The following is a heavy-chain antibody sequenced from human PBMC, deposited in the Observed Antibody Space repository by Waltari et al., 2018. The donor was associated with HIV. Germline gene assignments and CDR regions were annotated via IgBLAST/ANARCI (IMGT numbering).Heavy chain of an antibody. CDR2: NNPNSGGT. V-gene: IGHV1-2*02. CDR3: ARVQDYGDAGGAFDI. J-gene: IGHJ3*02. Sequence: QVQLVQSGAEVKKPGASVKVSCKASGYTFTGYYMHWVRQAPGKGLEWRGRNNPNSGGTNYEQKFKGRGTMTRDTSISTAYMELSRLRSDDTAVYYCARVQDYGDAGGAFDIWGQGTMVTVSS. CDR1: GYTFTGYY. D-gene: IGHD4-17*01.